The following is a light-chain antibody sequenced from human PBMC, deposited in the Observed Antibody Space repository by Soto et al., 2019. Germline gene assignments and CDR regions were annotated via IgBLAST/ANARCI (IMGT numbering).Light chain of an antibody. Sequence: ETVLTQSPATLSSSPGERATLSCRASQSVSSYLAWYQQKPGQAPRLLIFDASNRATGTPARFSGSGSGTDFTLTISSVEPEVFAVYYCQQRSNWPCTFGQGTKVEIK. CDR1: QSVSSY. V-gene: IGKV3-11*01. CDR2: DAS. J-gene: IGKJ1*01. CDR3: QQRSNWPCT.